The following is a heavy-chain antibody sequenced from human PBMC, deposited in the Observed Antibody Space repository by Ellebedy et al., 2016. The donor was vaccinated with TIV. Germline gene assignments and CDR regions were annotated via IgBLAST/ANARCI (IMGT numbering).Heavy chain of an antibody. D-gene: IGHD3-10*01. J-gene: IGHJ4*02. CDR3: ARGIYGSGSVDY. V-gene: IGHV4-34*01. CDR1: GGSFSGYY. CDR2: INHSGST. Sequence: MPSETLSLTCAVYGGSFSGYYWSWIRQPPGKGLEWIGEINHSGSTNYNPSLKSRVTISVDTSKNQFSPRLSSVTAADTAVYFCARGIYGSGSVDYWGQGTLVTVSS.